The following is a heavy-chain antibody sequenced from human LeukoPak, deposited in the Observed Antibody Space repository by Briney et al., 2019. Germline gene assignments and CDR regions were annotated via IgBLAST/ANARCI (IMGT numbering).Heavy chain of an antibody. V-gene: IGHV3-23*01. D-gene: IGHD6-13*01. CDR3: AKRGLPAAGNNWFDP. J-gene: IGHJ5*02. CDR2: ISGSDGRT. CDR1: GFTFNSYA. Sequence: GGSLRPSCAAAGFTFNSYAMSWVRQAPGKGLEWVSTISGSDGRTYYADSVKGRFTISRDDSKNTLYLQMNSLRTEDTAIYYCAKRGLPAAGNNWFDPWGQGAQVTVSS.